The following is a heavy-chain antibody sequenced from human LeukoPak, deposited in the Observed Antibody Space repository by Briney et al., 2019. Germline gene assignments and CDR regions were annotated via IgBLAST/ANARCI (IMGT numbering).Heavy chain of an antibody. V-gene: IGHV4-4*07. D-gene: IGHD6-6*01. CDR2: IYSSGST. CDR1: GDSIGSYY. CDR3: ARGKSEYSSSSRYYYYYMDV. Sequence: SETLSLTCTVSGDSIGSYYWSWIRQPAGKGLEWIGRIYSSGSTNYNPSLKSRVTMSVDTSKNQFSLKLSSVTAADTAVYYCARGKSEYSSSSRYYYYYMDVWGKGTTVTVSS. J-gene: IGHJ6*03.